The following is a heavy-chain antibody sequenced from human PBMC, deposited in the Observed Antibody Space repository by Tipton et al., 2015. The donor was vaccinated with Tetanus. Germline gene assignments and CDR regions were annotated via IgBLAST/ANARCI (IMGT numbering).Heavy chain of an antibody. V-gene: IGHV4-39*01. CDR1: SVSIADNTNY. D-gene: IGHD3-3*01. CDR2: IYSSGDT. J-gene: IGHJ4*02. CDR3: ARHNSGYFTFFDS. Sequence: LRLSCTVSSVSIADNTNYWGWIRQPPGKGLEGIGSIYSSGDTYSNPSLKSRVTMSVDTSRNQFSLRLSSVTAADTAEYYCARHNSGYFTFFDSWGQGILVTVSP.